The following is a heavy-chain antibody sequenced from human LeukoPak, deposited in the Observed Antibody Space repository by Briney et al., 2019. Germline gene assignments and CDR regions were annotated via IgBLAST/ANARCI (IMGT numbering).Heavy chain of an antibody. D-gene: IGHD3-9*01. J-gene: IGHJ4*02. Sequence: GGSLRLSCSASGFTFSSYAMHWVRQAPGKGLEYVSAISSNGGSTYYADSVKGRFTISRDNSKNTLYLQMSSLRAENTAVYYCVKGARGYFDWPYDYWGQGTLVTVSS. V-gene: IGHV3-64D*06. CDR1: GFTFSSYA. CDR3: VKGARGYFDWPYDY. CDR2: ISSNGGST.